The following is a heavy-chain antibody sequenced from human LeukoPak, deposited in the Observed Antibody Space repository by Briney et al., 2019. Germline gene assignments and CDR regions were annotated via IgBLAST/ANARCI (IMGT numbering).Heavy chain of an antibody. CDR3: GVLLPGY. CDR2: IRYDGSNK. V-gene: IGHV3-30*02. J-gene: IGHJ4*02. D-gene: IGHD3-10*01. Sequence: SGGSLRLSCAASGFTFSSYGMHWVRQAPGKGLEWVAFIRYDGSNKYYADSVKGRFTISRDNSKNTLYLQLNSLRAEDTAVYYCGVLLPGYWGQGTLVTVSS. CDR1: GFTFSSYG.